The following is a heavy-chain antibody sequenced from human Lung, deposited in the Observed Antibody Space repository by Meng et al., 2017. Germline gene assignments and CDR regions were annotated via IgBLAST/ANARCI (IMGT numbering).Heavy chain of an antibody. J-gene: IGHJ4*02. CDR1: GGSISSSNW. V-gene: IGHV4-4*02. D-gene: IGHD2-2*01. Sequence: VRVQQSGPRLVEPSGTLSLTCGGSGGSISSSNWWSWVRQPPGKGLEWIGEIYHSGGTKYNPSLKSRVTISVDKSKNQFSLKLSSVTAADTAVYYCARGLGEAVVPRTMFDYWGQGTLVTVSS. CDR2: IYHSGGT. CDR3: ARGLGEAVVPRTMFDY.